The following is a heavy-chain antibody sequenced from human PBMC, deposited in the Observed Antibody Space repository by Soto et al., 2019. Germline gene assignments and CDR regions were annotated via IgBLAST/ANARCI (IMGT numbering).Heavy chain of an antibody. CDR2: IYYSGST. V-gene: IGHV4-31*03. CDR3: ARSSSRASGYGP. Sequence: TLSLTCTVSGGSISSGGYYWSWIRQHPGKGLEWIGYIYYSGSTYYNPSLKSRVTISVDTSKNQFSLKLSSVTAADTAVYYCARSSSRASGYGPCGQGTLVTVSS. D-gene: IGHD5-18*01. J-gene: IGHJ5*02. CDR1: GGSISSGGYY.